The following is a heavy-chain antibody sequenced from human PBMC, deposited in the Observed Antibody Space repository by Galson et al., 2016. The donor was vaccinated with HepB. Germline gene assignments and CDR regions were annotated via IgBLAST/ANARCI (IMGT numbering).Heavy chain of an antibody. CDR3: GRSHGGY. CDR2: VRNNLNNYAT. J-gene: IGHJ4*02. V-gene: IGHV3-73*01. Sequence: SLRLSCAASGFSLSGSSMHWVRQASGQGLEWIGRVRNNLNNYATVYSASVKGRFTISRDDSKNTAYLQIDSLKTEDTAVYFCGRSHGGYWGQGTLVTVSS. D-gene: IGHD1-26*01. CDR1: GFSLSGSS.